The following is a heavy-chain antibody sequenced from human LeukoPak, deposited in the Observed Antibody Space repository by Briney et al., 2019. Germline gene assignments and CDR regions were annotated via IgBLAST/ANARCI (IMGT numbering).Heavy chain of an antibody. V-gene: IGHV3-30*03. CDR1: GFTFSSYG. D-gene: IGHD3-22*01. CDR2: ISYDGSNK. J-gene: IGHJ4*02. CDR3: ARLDYYDSSGSHPFDY. Sequence: GGSLRLSCAASGFTFSSYGMHWVRQAPGKGLEWVAVISYDGSNKYYADSVKGRFTISRDNSKNTLYLQMNSLRAEDTAVYYCARLDYYDSSGSHPFDYWGQGTLVTVSS.